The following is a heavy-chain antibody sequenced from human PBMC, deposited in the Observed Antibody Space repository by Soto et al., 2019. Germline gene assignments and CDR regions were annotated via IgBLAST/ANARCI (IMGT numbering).Heavy chain of an antibody. D-gene: IGHD6-19*01. CDR1: GFTFSTYN. Sequence: EVQLVESGGGLVQPGGSLRLSCGASGFTFSTYNMHWVRQGPGKGLVWVSRINSDGSSTRYADSVRGRFTISRDNANNRLYLQMTSLRLEDTAIYYCEGGGAGSGGWYDCLWGLGTLVTVSS. V-gene: IGHV3-74*01. CDR2: INSDGSST. J-gene: IGHJ4*02. CDR3: EGGGAGSGGWYDCL.